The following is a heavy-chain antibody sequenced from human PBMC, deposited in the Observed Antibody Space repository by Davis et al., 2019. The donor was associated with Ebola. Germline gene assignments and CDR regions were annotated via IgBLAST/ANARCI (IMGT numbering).Heavy chain of an antibody. CDR2: ISGSGGST. J-gene: IGHJ4*02. Sequence: GESLKISCAASGFTFSSYAMSWVRQAPGKGLEWVSAISGSGGSTYYADSVKGRFTISRDNAKNSLYLQMNSLRAEDTALYYCAKEKGYSSRGWKYYFDYWGQGTLVTVSS. D-gene: IGHD6-13*01. V-gene: IGHV3-23*01. CDR1: GFTFSSYA. CDR3: AKEKGYSSRGWKYYFDY.